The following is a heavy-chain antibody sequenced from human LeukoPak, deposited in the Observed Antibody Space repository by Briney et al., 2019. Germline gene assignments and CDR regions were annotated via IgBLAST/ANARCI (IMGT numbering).Heavy chain of an antibody. CDR2: IANDGSKK. Sequence: GGSVRLSCAASVLTFSYHDMRGVPHAPGRAREGVAVIANDGSKKVYIDSVKGRFTVSSDKSTDTLYLQMNSLRPEDTAVYYCAKDRSQTCSYSGMDVWGQGTTVIVSS. J-gene: IGHJ6*02. CDR1: VLTFSYHD. D-gene: IGHD2-21*01. CDR3: AKDRSQTCSYSGMDV. V-gene: IGHV3-30*18.